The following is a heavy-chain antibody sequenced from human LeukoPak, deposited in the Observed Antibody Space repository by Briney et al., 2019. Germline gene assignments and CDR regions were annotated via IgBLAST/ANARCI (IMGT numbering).Heavy chain of an antibody. J-gene: IGHJ3*02. D-gene: IGHD3-22*01. Sequence: GGSLRLSCAASEFTFSSYSMNWVRQAPGKGLEWVSYISSSSSTIYCADSVKGRFTISRDNAKNSLYLQMNSLRDEDTAVYYCARDQTPHYYDSSGYYRNDAFDIWGQGTMVTVSS. CDR1: EFTFSSYS. CDR2: ISSSSSTI. CDR3: ARDQTPHYYDSSGYYRNDAFDI. V-gene: IGHV3-48*02.